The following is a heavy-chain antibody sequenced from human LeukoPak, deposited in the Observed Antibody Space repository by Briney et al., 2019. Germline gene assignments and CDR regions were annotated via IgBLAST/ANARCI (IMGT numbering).Heavy chain of an antibody. CDR2: IYYSGST. CDR3: ARERLGYYDRSGLDY. CDR1: GGSISSYY. D-gene: IGHD3-22*01. V-gene: IGHV4-59*01. J-gene: IGHJ4*02. Sequence: SETLSLTCTVSGGSISSYYWNWIRQPPGKGLEWVGYIYYSGSTNYNPSLKSRVTTSVDTSKNQFSLKLSSVTAADTAVYYCARERLGYYDRSGLDYWGQGTLVTVSS.